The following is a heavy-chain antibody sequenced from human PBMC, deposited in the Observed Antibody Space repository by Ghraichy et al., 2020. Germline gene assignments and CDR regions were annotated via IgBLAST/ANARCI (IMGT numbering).Heavy chain of an antibody. J-gene: IGHJ4*02. CDR2: INPDGSEK. CDR1: GFTLSGYW. V-gene: IGHV3-7*03. Sequence: LTCAVSGFTLSGYWMSWVRQAPEKGLEWVANINPDGSEKDYVDSVKGRFTISRDDAKNSLYLQMNSLRAEDTAVYYCARGHIGRGQGTLVTVSS. CDR3: ARGHIG.